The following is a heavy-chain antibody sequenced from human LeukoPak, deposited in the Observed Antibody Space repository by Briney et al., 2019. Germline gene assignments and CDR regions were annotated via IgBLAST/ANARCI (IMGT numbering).Heavy chain of an antibody. CDR3: ARYYDFWSGYYSLDY. D-gene: IGHD3-3*01. Sequence: PSETLSLTCTVSGGSISSYYWSWIRQPPGKGLEWIGYIYYSGSTNYNPSLKSRVTISVDTSKNQFSLKLSSVTAADTAVYYCARYYDFWSGYYSLDYWGQGTLVTVSS. J-gene: IGHJ4*02. V-gene: IGHV4-59*01. CDR1: GGSISSYY. CDR2: IYYSGST.